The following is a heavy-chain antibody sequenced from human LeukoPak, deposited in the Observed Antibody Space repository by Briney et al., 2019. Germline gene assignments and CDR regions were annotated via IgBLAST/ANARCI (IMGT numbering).Heavy chain of an antibody. Sequence: PGGSLRLSCAASGFTFSSYAMSWVRQAPGKGLEWVLVISGSGGSTYYADSVKGRFTISRDNSKNTLYLQMNSLRAEDTAVCYCAKGGGGDYDIHFDYWGQGILVTVSS. CDR1: GFTFSSYA. V-gene: IGHV3-23*01. CDR3: AKGGGGDYDIHFDY. J-gene: IGHJ4*02. D-gene: IGHD3-9*01. CDR2: ISGSGGST.